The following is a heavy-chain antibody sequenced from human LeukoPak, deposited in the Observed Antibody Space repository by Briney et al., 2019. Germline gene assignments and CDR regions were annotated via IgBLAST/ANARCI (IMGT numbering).Heavy chain of an antibody. J-gene: IGHJ4*02. V-gene: IGHV4-39*07. CDR1: GGSISSRNYF. D-gene: IGHD4-17*01. Sequence: SETLSLTCTVSGGSISSRNYFWGWIRQPPGKGLEWIGSLHFSGSTYYSPSLMSRVTVSVDTSKNQFSLKLNSVTAADTAVYYCARGLDNGDPLDYWGQGTLVTVAS. CDR3: ARGLDNGDPLDY. CDR2: LHFSGST.